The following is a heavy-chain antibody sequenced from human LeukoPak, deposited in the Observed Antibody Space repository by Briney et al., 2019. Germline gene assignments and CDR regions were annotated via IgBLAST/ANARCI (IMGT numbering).Heavy chain of an antibody. D-gene: IGHD6-19*01. V-gene: IGHV3-66*01. Sequence: PGGSLRLSCAASGFTVSSNYMSWVRQAPGKGLEWVSVIYSGGSTYYADSVKGRFTISRDNSKNTLYLQMNSLRAEDTAVYYCARDSSGWQKEDYWGQGTLVTVSS. J-gene: IGHJ4*02. CDR3: ARDSSGWQKEDY. CDR2: IYSGGST. CDR1: GFTVSSNY.